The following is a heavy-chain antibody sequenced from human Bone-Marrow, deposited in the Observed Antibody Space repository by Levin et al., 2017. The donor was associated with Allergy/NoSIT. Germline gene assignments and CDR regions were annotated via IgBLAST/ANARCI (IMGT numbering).Heavy chain of an antibody. Sequence: KVSCATSGFSFRGSAMHWVRQASGKGLEWLGRIRSQANSYTTGYAASVRGRFTISRDDSKNTAYLQMNSLKIEDTAVYYCTRLGYDSGDYWGQGTLVTVSS. V-gene: IGHV3-73*01. CDR3: TRLGYDSGDY. CDR2: IRSQANSYTT. J-gene: IGHJ4*02. D-gene: IGHD3-22*01. CDR1: GFSFRGSA.